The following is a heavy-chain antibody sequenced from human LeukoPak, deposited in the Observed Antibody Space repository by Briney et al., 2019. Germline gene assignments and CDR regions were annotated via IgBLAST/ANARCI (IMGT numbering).Heavy chain of an antibody. V-gene: IGHV4-34*01. D-gene: IGHD1-26*01. CDR3: ARIVGYGMDV. J-gene: IGHJ6*02. CDR2: IDHSGST. Sequence: PSETLSLTCAVYRGSFSGYYWSWIRQPPGKGLEWIGEIDHSGSTNYNPSLKSRVTISVDTSKNQFSLKLSSVTAADTAVYYCARIVGYGMDVWGQGTMVTVSS. CDR1: RGSFSGYY.